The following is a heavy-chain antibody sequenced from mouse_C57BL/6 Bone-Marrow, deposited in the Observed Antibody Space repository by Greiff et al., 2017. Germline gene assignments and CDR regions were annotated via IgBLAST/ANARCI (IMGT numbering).Heavy chain of an antibody. Sequence: EVQLQESGGGLVQPGGSLKLSCAASGFTFSDYYMYWVRQTPEKRLEWVAYISNGGGSTYYPDTVKGRFTISRDNAKNTLYMQMSRLVSEGAAMYYCRELRREDYWGQGTSVTVSS. J-gene: IGHJ4*01. CDR3: RELRREDY. V-gene: IGHV5-12*01. CDR1: GFTFSDYY. CDR2: ISNGGGST. D-gene: IGHD2-4*01.